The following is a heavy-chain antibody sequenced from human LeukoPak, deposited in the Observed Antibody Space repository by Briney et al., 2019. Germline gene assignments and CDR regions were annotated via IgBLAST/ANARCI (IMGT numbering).Heavy chain of an antibody. D-gene: IGHD1-14*01. CDR1: GGSISSSSYY. J-gene: IGHJ4*02. CDR2: IYYSGST. V-gene: IGHV4-39*01. CDR3: ASSPNWYNFGL. Sequence: SETLSLTCTVSGGSISSSSYYWGWIRQPPGKGLEWIGSIYYSGSTYYNPSLKSRIIISVDTSKNQFSLKLSSVTAADTAVYYCASSPNWYNFGLWGQGTLVTVSS.